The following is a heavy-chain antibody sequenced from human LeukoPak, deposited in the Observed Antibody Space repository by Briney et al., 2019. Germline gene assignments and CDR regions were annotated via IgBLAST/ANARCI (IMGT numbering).Heavy chain of an antibody. J-gene: IGHJ6*03. CDR1: GGTFRSYA. CDR2: IIPIFGTA. D-gene: IGHD2-2*01. Sequence: SVKVSXKASGGTFRSYAISWVRQAPGQGLEWIGGIIPIFGTANYAQKFQGRVTITADESTSTAYMELSSLRSEDTAVYYCARVSDGYCSSTSCYYYYYMDVWGKGTTVTVSS. V-gene: IGHV1-69*13. CDR3: ARVSDGYCSSTSCYYYYYMDV.